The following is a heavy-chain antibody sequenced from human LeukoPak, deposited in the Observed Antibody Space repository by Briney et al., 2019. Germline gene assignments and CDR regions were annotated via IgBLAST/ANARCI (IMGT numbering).Heavy chain of an antibody. D-gene: IGHD4-17*01. V-gene: IGHV1-24*01. J-gene: IGHJ4*02. CDR1: GYTHTELS. CDR3: ATVGYDYGDYMGDY. Sequence: ASVKVSCKVSGYTHTELSMHWVRQAPGKGLEWIGGFDPEDGETIYAQKFQGRVTMTEDTSTDTAYMELSSLRSEDTAVYYCATVGYDYGDYMGDYWGQGTLVTVSS. CDR2: FDPEDGET.